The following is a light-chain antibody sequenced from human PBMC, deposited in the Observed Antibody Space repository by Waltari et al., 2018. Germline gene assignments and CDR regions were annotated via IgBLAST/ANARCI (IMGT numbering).Light chain of an antibody. CDR2: AAS. Sequence: DIQMTQSPSSLSASVGDRVTITCRASQGISNYLSWYQQKPGKAPKRLIYAASSLESGVPSRFSGSRSGTEFTLTINSLQPEDFATYYCLQYNSEYSFGQGTKVVIK. CDR1: QGISNY. J-gene: IGKJ2*03. CDR3: LQYNSEYS. V-gene: IGKV1-17*01.